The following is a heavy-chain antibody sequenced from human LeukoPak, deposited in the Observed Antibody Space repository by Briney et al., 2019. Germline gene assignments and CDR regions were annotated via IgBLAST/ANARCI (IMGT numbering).Heavy chain of an antibody. J-gene: IGHJ4*02. CDR1: GYTFTSYD. D-gene: IGHD5-18*01. V-gene: IGHV1-8*01. CDR3: ARSLGYSYGYWWGNFDY. Sequence: GASVKVSCKASGYTFTSYDINWVRQATGQGLEWMGWMNPNSGNTGYAQKFQGRVTMTRNTSISTAYMELSSLRSEDTAVYYCARSLGYSYGYWWGNFDYWGQGTLVTVSS. CDR2: MNPNSGNT.